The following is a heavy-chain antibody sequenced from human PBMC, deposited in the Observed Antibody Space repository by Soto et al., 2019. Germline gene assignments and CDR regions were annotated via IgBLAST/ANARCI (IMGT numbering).Heavy chain of an antibody. CDR2: IYYSGST. V-gene: IGHV4-31*03. CDR3: ASQPPSYYYDSSGYSGWFDP. CDR1: GGSISSGGYY. J-gene: IGHJ5*02. D-gene: IGHD3-22*01. Sequence: SETLSLTCTVSGGSISSGGYYWSWIRQHPGKGLEWIGYIYYSGSTYYNPSLKSRVTISVDTSKNQFSLKLSSVTAADTAVYYCASQPPSYYYDSSGYSGWFDPWGQGTLVTVSS.